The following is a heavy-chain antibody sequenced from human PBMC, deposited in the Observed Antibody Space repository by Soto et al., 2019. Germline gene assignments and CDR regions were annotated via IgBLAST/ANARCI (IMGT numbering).Heavy chain of an antibody. J-gene: IGHJ5*02. D-gene: IGHD3-16*02. CDR3: AREVRLRLGELSLPNWFDP. V-gene: IGHV1-69*13. CDR1: GGTFSSYA. CDR2: IIPIFGTA. Sequence: ASVKVSCKASGGTFSSYAISWVRQAPGQGLEWMGGIIPIFGTANYAQKFQGRVTITADESTSTAYMELSSLRSEDTAVYYCAREVRLRLGELSLPNWFDPWGQGTLVTVSS.